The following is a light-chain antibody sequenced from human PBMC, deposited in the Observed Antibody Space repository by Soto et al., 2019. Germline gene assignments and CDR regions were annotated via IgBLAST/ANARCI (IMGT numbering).Light chain of an antibody. CDR2: AAS. CDR3: QHSYSTLRGT. J-gene: IGKJ2*02. Sequence: DIQMTQSPSSLSASVGDRVTITCRASQSISSYLNWYQQKPGKAPKLLIYAASSLQSGIPSRFSGSGSGTDFTLTISNMQPEDFATYYCQHSYSTLRGTFGQGTKLEIK. V-gene: IGKV1-39*01. CDR1: QSISSY.